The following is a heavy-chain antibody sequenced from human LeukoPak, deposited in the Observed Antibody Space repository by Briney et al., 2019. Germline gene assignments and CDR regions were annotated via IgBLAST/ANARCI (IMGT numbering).Heavy chain of an antibody. Sequence: SVKVSCKASGGSLSTYSITWVRRAPGQGLEWMGRMIPMRDIATYAQKFQGRVTMTADKSTSTVYMELSSLRSDDTAVYYCAREEEGFCSGGTCYTTYYYCGMDVWGQGTTVTVSS. D-gene: IGHD2-15*01. V-gene: IGHV1-69*04. J-gene: IGHJ6*02. CDR1: GGSLSTYS. CDR3: AREEEGFCSGGTCYTTYYYCGMDV. CDR2: MIPMRDIA.